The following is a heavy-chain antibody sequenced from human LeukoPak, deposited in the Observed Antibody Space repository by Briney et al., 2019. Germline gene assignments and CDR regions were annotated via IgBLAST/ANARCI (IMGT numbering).Heavy chain of an antibody. Sequence: GGSLRLSCAASGFTFSSYAMSWVRQAPGRGLEWVSTISASAGSTYYADSVKGRVTVSRDNSKTTLYLQINSLRAQNTAVYYCARKFGGSCSGTSCHINFDYWGQGTLVTVSS. CDR1: GFTFSSYA. D-gene: IGHD2-2*01. CDR2: ISASAGST. V-gene: IGHV3-23*01. J-gene: IGHJ4*02. CDR3: ARKFGGSCSGTSCHINFDY.